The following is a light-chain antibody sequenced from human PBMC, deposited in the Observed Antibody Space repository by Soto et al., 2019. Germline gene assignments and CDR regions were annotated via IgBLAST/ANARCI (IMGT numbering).Light chain of an antibody. Sequence: EIVLTQSPATLSLSPGERATLSCRASQSVSRYLAWYQQKPGQAPRLLIYDASNRATGIPARFSGSGSGTDFTLTITSLEPEDFAVYYCQQRSSWHSTFGGGTKVEI. V-gene: IGKV3-11*01. CDR2: DAS. CDR3: QQRSSWHST. CDR1: QSVSRY. J-gene: IGKJ4*01.